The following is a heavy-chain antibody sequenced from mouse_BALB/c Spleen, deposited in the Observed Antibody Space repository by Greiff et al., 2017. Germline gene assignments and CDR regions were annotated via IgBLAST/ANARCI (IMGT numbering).Heavy chain of an antibody. CDR1: GFTFSSYA. V-gene: IGHV5-9-4*01. J-gene: IGHJ1*01. D-gene: IGHD1-2*01. CDR2: ISSGGSYT. CDR3: ARSTTAWYFDV. Sequence: EVQLVESGGGLVKPGGSLKLSCAASGFTFSSYAMSWVRQSPEKRLEWVAEISSGGSYTYYPDTVTGRFTISRDNAKNTLYLEMSSLRSEDTAMYYCARSTTAWYFDVWGAGTTVTVSS.